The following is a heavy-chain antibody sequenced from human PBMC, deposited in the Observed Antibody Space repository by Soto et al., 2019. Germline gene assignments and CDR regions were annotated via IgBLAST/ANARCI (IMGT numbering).Heavy chain of an antibody. J-gene: IGHJ6*03. CDR2: MNPNSGNT. CDR1: GYTFTSYD. CDR3: ARGLVYSNLGLSAYDYYYYYMDV. D-gene: IGHD4-4*01. Sequence: ASVKVSCKASGYTFTSYDINWVRQATGQGLEWMGWMNPNSGNTGYAQKFQGRVTMTRNTSISTAYMELSSLRSEDTAVYYCARGLVYSNLGLSAYDYYYYYMDVWGKGTTVTVSS. V-gene: IGHV1-8*01.